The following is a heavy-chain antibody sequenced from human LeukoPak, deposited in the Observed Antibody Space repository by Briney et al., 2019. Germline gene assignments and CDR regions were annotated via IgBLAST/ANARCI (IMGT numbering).Heavy chain of an antibody. D-gene: IGHD6-19*01. CDR2: IYTSGST. V-gene: IGHV4-4*07. J-gene: IGHJ4*02. Sequence: SETLSLTCTVSGGSISSYYWSWIRQPAGKGLEWIGRIYTSGSTNYNPSLKSRVTMSVDTSKNQFSLKLSSVSAADTAVYYCARGGSGWYKGTFDYWGQGTLVTVSS. CDR3: ARGGSGWYKGTFDY. CDR1: GGSISSYY.